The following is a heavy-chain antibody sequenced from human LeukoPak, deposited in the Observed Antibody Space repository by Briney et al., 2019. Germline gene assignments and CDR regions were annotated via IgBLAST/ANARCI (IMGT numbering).Heavy chain of an antibody. CDR1: GFTCSCYA. CDR3: ATGVVVAATCFDY. V-gene: IGHV3-23*01. Sequence: GRSLRLSSAASGFTCSCYAMSWIRQAPGKGLDWHSAISASGGSTFYADSVKGRFTISRDNSKNTLYLQMNRLSAEDTAVYYCATGVVVAATCFDYWGQGTLVTVSS. J-gene: IGHJ4*02. CDR2: ISASGGST. D-gene: IGHD2-15*01.